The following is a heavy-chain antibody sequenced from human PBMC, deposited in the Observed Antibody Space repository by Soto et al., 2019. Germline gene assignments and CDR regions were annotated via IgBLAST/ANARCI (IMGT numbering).Heavy chain of an antibody. J-gene: IGHJ4*02. CDR3: ARGTVVTHFDY. D-gene: IGHD2-15*01. Sequence: QVQLVQSGAEEKKPGASVKVSCKASGYTFTSYAMHWVRQAPGQRLEWMGWINAGNGNTKYSQKFQGRVTITRDTSASTADLELSSLRSEDTAVYYCARGTVVTHFDYWGQGTLGTGSS. V-gene: IGHV1-3*05. CDR1: GYTFTSYA. CDR2: INAGNGNT.